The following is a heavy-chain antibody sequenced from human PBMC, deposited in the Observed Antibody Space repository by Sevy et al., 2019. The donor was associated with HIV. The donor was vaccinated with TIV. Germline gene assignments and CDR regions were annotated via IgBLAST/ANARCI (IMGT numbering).Heavy chain of an antibody. D-gene: IGHD3-10*01. Sequence: GGSLRLSCAASGFTFSDYYMSWIRQAPGKGLEWVSYISSSGSTIYYADSVKGRFTISRDNAKNSLYLQMNSLRAEDTAVYYCARRRIEITNGHDAFDIWGQWTMVTVSS. CDR1: GFTFSDYY. CDR3: ARRRIEITNGHDAFDI. CDR2: ISSSGSTI. V-gene: IGHV3-11*01. J-gene: IGHJ3*02.